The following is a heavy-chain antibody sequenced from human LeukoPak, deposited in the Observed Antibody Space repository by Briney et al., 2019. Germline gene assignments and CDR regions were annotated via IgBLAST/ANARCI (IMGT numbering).Heavy chain of an antibody. V-gene: IGHV4-59*11. CDR2: IYYSGST. Sequence: PSETLSLTCTVSGGSISSHYWSWIRQPPGKGLEWIGYIYYSGSTNYNPSLKSRVTISVDTSKNQFSLKLSSVTAADTAVYYCARGSYGGYAYFDYWGQGTLVTVSS. CDR1: GGSISSHY. CDR3: ARGSYGGYAYFDY. D-gene: IGHD5-12*01. J-gene: IGHJ4*02.